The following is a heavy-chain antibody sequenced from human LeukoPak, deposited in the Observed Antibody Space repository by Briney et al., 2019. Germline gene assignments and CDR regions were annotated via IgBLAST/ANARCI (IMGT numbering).Heavy chain of an antibody. Sequence: SETLSLTCTVSGGSISSYYWSWIRQPPGKGLEWIGSMYYSGSTNYKPSLKSRVTISVDTSKNQFSLKLSSVTAADTAVYYCARHAYYYNRSGSYEAFDIWGQGTMVTVSS. D-gene: IGHD3-22*01. J-gene: IGHJ3*02. CDR2: MYYSGST. CDR3: ARHAYYYNRSGSYEAFDI. V-gene: IGHV4-59*08. CDR1: GGSISSYY.